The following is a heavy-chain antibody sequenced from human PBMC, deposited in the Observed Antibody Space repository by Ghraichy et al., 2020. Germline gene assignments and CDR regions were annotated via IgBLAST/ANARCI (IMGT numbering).Heavy chain of an antibody. CDR1: GFTFSRIA. J-gene: IGHJ6*03. D-gene: IGHD3-10*01. Sequence: GGSLRLSCAASGFTFSRIAMTWVRQAPGKGLEWVSSISSAAVTHYPDSVKGRFTISTDNSKNTLYLQLNSLRAEDTAVYYCAQDVGDFSTYYYMDVWGRGSTVTV. V-gene: IGHV3-23*01. CDR2: ISSAAVT. CDR3: AQDVGDFSTYYYMDV.